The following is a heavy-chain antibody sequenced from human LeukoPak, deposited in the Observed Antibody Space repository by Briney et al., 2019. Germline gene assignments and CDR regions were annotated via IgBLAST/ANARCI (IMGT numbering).Heavy chain of an antibody. Sequence: PGESLKISCKGSGYSFTSYWIGWVRQMPGKGLEWMGIIYPGDSDTRYSPSFQGQVTISADKSISTAYLQWSSLKASDTAMYHCARLSPDRYYDSSGSIDYWGQGTLVTVSS. CDR2: IYPGDSDT. D-gene: IGHD3-22*01. CDR3: ARLSPDRYYDSSGSIDY. J-gene: IGHJ4*02. CDR1: GYSFTSYW. V-gene: IGHV5-51*01.